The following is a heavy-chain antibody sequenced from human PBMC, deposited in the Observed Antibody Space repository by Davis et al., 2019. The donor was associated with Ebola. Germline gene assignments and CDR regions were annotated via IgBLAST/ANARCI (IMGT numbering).Heavy chain of an antibody. CDR2: IIPIFGTA. CDR1: GGTFSSYA. CDR3: ARTYYYDSYFQH. J-gene: IGHJ1*01. Sequence: SVKVSCKASGGTFSSYAISWVRQAPGQGLEWMGGIIPIFGTANYAQKFQGRVTITADESTSTAYMELSSLRSEDTAVYYCARTYYYDSYFQHWGQGTLVTVSS. V-gene: IGHV1-69*13. D-gene: IGHD3-22*01.